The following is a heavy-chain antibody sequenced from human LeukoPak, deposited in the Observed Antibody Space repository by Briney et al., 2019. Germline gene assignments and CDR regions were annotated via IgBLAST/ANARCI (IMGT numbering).Heavy chain of an antibody. CDR2: IKTDGSGK. V-gene: IGHV3-7*03. J-gene: IGHJ4*02. CDR3: ARIQEYSNGSY. D-gene: IGHD4-11*01. CDR1: GFTFSNYW. Sequence: GGSLRLSCEGSGFTFSNYWMGWVRQAPGKGLQWVANIKTDGSGKYYMDSVKGRFTVSRDNANNALYLEMNSLRVEDTATYYCARIQEYSNGSYWGQGILVTVSS.